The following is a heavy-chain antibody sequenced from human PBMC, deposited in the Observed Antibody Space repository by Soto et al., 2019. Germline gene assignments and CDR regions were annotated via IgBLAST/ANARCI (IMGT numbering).Heavy chain of an antibody. V-gene: IGHV4-31*03. CDR1: GGSISSGGYY. D-gene: IGHD3-3*01. CDR2: IYYSGST. Sequence: QVLLQESGPGLVKPSQTLSLTCTVSGGSISSGGYYWSWIRQHPGKGLEWIGYIYYSGSTYYNPSLKSRVTISVDTSKNQFSLKLSSVTAADTAVYYCARDGPTIFGVVILDHGMDVWGQGTTVTVSS. J-gene: IGHJ6*02. CDR3: ARDGPTIFGVVILDHGMDV.